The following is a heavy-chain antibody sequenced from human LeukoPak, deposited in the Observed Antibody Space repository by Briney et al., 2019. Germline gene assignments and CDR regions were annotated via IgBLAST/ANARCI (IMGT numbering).Heavy chain of an antibody. CDR3: ARDGTAAGLYFDL. CDR1: GFTFTDYW. CDR2: IRQDGGEK. J-gene: IGHJ4*01. D-gene: IGHD6-13*01. Sequence: GGSLRLSCTFSGFTFTDYWMNWVRQAPGKGLEWVASIRQDGGEKYYVDSVKGRFTISRDNTKNSLYLQMSALRAEDTAVYYCARDGTAAGLYFDLWGQGTLVTVSS. V-gene: IGHV3-7*01.